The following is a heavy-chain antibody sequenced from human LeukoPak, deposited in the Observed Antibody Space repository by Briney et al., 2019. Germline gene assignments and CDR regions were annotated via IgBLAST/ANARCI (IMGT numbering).Heavy chain of an antibody. CDR3: ARALSYSYGSMDF. CDR1: VFTFSSYS. V-gene: IGHV3-21*01. D-gene: IGHD5-18*01. Sequence: GGSLRLSCAASVFTFSSYSMNWVRQAPGKGLEWVSSISSGSKDIYNADSVKGRFTISRDNAKNSLYLQMNSLRAEDTAVHYCARALSYSYGSMDFWGQGTLVIVSS. J-gene: IGHJ4*02. CDR2: ISSGSKDI.